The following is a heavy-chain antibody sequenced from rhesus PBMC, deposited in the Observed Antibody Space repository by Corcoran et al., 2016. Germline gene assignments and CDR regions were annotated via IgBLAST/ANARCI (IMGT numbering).Heavy chain of an antibody. CDR1: GFTFSDYY. CDR3: TRDKGIAAAGTIDY. Sequence: EVHLVESGGGLVQPGGSLRLSCAASGFTFSDYYMSWVRQAPGNGLDWVSSISGDSSYIYYADAVKGRFTIYRDNAKNSLSLQMNSLKTEDTAVYYCTRDKGIAAAGTIDYWGQGVLVTVSS. V-gene: IGHV3S16*01. CDR2: ISGDSSYI. D-gene: IGHD6-25*01. J-gene: IGHJ4*01.